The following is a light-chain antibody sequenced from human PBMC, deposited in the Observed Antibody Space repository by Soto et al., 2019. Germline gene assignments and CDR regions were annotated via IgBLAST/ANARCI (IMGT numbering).Light chain of an antibody. Sequence: DVQMTQSPSTLSASVGDRVTITCRASQSISSWLAWYKQKPGKAPKHLIYEASNLRSGVPSRFSGSGSGTEFTLAITGLQPDDFATYYCQQYKDYSPVRSFGQGTKVDIK. CDR1: QSISSW. CDR3: QQYKDYSPVRS. CDR2: EAS. V-gene: IGKV1-5*01. J-gene: IGKJ2*04.